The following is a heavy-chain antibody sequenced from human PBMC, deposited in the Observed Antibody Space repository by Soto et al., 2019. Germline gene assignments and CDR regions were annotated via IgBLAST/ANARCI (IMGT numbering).Heavy chain of an antibody. CDR3: ARVAGEHRDY. V-gene: IGHV3-21*01. Sequence: PGGSLRLSCAASGFTFTTYTMNWVRQAPGKGLEWVSSITSGSSYIFYADSVKGRFTISRDNAKNSMFLQMNSLRAEDTAVYYCARVAGEHRDYWGQGTLVTVSS. J-gene: IGHJ4*02. CDR2: ITSGSSYI. CDR1: GFTFTTYT. D-gene: IGHD7-27*01.